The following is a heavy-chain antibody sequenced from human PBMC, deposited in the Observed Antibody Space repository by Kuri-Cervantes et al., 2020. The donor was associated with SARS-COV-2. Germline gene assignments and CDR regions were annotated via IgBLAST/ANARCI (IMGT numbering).Heavy chain of an antibody. D-gene: IGHD5-24*01. Sequence: GESLKISCAASGFTFSGYWMHWVRQAPGKGLVWVSRINSDGTSTRYADSVKGRFTISRDNARDTLYLQMNSLRAEDTAVYYCAKMAPRYYVDVWGKGTTVNVSS. J-gene: IGHJ6*03. V-gene: IGHV3-74*01. CDR3: AKMAPRYYVDV. CDR1: GFTFSGYW. CDR2: INSDGTST.